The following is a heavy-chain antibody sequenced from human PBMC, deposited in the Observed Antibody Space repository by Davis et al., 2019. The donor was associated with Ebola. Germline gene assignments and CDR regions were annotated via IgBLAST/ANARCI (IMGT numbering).Heavy chain of an antibody. Sequence: SVKVSCKASGGTFSSYTISWVRQAPGQGLEWMGRIIPILGIANYAQKFQGRVTITADKSTSTAYMELSSLRSEDTAVYYYARDREQLVERNNYYYGMDVWGQGTTVTVSS. CDR3: ARDREQLVERNNYYYGMDV. V-gene: IGHV1-69*04. CDR2: IIPILGIA. J-gene: IGHJ6*02. CDR1: GGTFSSYT. D-gene: IGHD6-6*01.